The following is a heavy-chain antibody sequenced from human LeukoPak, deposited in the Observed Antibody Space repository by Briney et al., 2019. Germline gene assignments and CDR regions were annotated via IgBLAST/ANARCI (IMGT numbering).Heavy chain of an antibody. CDR1: GGSFSGCY. CDR3: ARADVLLWFREFSATWFDP. Sequence: TSETLSLTCAVYGGSFSGCYWSWIRQPPGKGLEWIGEINHSGSTNYNPSLKSRVTISVDTSKNQFSLKLSSVTAADTAVYYCARADVLLWFREFSATWFDPWGQGTLVTVSS. V-gene: IGHV4-34*01. J-gene: IGHJ5*02. D-gene: IGHD3-10*01. CDR2: INHSGST.